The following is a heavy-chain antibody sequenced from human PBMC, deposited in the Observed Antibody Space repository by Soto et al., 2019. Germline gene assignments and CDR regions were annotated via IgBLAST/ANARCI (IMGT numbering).Heavy chain of an antibody. CDR3: ATTWPAGRGYFDY. Sequence: VGSLRLSCAASGFSFSNYAMSWVRQPPGKGLEWVSSVTAGGSSTNYADSVKGRFTISRDNSRNTLYLQMNSLRAEDTALYYCATTWPAGRGYFDYWGRGTLLTVSS. CDR1: GFSFSNYA. J-gene: IGHJ4*02. CDR2: VTAGGSST. V-gene: IGHV3-23*01. D-gene: IGHD3-10*01.